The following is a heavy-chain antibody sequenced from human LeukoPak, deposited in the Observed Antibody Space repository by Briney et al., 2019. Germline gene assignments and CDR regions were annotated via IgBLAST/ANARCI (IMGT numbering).Heavy chain of an antibody. CDR2: ISGSGGST. Sequence: GGSLRLSCAASGFTFSSYAMTWVSQAPGKRVEWVSTISGSGGSTYYADSVKGRFTISRDNSKNTLYLQMNSLRAEDTAVYYCARGMVRGVMGAFDIWGQGTMVTVSS. CDR3: ARGMVRGVMGAFDI. V-gene: IGHV3-23*01. CDR1: GFTFSSYA. J-gene: IGHJ3*02. D-gene: IGHD3-10*01.